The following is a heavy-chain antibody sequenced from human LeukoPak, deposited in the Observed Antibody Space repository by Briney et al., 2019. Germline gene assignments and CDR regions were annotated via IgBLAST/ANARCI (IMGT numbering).Heavy chain of an antibody. J-gene: IGHJ5*02. CDR3: AKDGLYYYYDGSGGWFDP. CDR2: IRYDGSNK. V-gene: IGHV3-30*02. D-gene: IGHD3-22*01. CDR1: GFTFSSYG. Sequence: GGSLRLSCAASGFTFSSYGMHWVRQAPGKGLEWVAFIRYDGSNKYYADSVKGRFTISRDNSKNTLYLQMNSLRAEDTAVYYCAKDGLYYYYDGSGGWFDPWGQGTLDTVSS.